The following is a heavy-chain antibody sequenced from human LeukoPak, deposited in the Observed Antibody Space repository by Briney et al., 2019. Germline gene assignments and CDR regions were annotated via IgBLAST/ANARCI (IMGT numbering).Heavy chain of an antibody. CDR3: ARNILDGNTWGALDV. V-gene: IGHV3-66*02. CDR2: IYSGGST. D-gene: IGHD5-24*01. CDR1: GFTVSSNY. Sequence: GGSLRLSCAASGFTVSSNYMSWVRQAPGKGLEWVSVIYSGGSTYYADSVKGRFTISRDNSKNTLYLQMNSLRAEDTAVYYCARNILDGNTWGALDVWGQGTVVAVSS. J-gene: IGHJ3*01.